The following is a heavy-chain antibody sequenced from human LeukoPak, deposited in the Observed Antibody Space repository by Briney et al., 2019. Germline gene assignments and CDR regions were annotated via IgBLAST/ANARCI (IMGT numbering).Heavy chain of an antibody. CDR1: GGTFSSYA. CDR3: ARVRGDGYNVPYHFDY. J-gene: IGHJ4*02. CDR2: IIPIFGTA. D-gene: IGHD5-24*01. Sequence: ASVKVSCKASGGTFSSYAISWVRQAPGQGLEWMGRIIPIFGTANYAQKFQGRVTITTDESTSTAYMELSSLRSEDTAVYYCARVRGDGYNVPYHFDYWGQGTLVTVSS. V-gene: IGHV1-69*05.